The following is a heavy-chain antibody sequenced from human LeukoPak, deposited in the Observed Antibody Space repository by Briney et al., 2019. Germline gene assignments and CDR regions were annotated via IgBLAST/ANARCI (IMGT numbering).Heavy chain of an antibody. J-gene: IGHJ4*02. CDR1: GGSISSHF. V-gene: IGHV4-59*08. D-gene: IGHD1-26*01. CDR3: ARQGRGQSGSYDY. Sequence: SETLSLTCNVSGGSISSHFWSWIRQPPGKGLEWIGYIYYSGSTNYNPSLKSRVTISVDTSKNQFSLKLSSVTAADTAVYYCARQGRGQSGSYDYWGQGTLVTVSS. CDR2: IYYSGST.